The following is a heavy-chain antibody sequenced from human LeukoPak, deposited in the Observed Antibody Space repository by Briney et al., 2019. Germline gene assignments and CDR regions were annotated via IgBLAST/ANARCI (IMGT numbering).Heavy chain of an antibody. CDR2: ISFSGSTI. V-gene: IGHV3-48*03. CDR3: ARGGYYDSSGYYYVGYFHH. CDR1: GFTFSSYE. J-gene: IGHJ1*01. D-gene: IGHD3-22*01. Sequence: GGSLRLSCAASGFTFSSYEMNWVRQAPGKGLEWVSYISFSGSTIYYADSVKGRFAISRDNAKNSLYVQMNSLRAEDTAVYYCARGGYYDSSGYYYVGYFHHWGQGTLVTVSS.